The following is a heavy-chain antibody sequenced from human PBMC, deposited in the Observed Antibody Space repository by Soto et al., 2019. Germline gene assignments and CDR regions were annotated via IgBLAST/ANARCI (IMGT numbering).Heavy chain of an antibody. V-gene: IGHV4-34*01. CDR2: INHSGST. D-gene: IGHD3-16*02. CDR1: GGSFSGYY. CDR3: ARWRNDYIWGSYRIHDAFDI. Sequence: SETLSLTCAVYGGSFSGYYWSWIRQPPGKGLEWIGEINHSGSTNYNPSLKSRVTISVDTSKNQFSLKLSSVTAADTAVYYCARWRNDYIWGSYRIHDAFDIWGQGTMVTVSS. J-gene: IGHJ3*02.